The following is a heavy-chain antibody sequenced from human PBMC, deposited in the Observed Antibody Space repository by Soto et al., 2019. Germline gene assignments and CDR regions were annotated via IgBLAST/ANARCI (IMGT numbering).Heavy chain of an antibody. CDR2: INHSGST. CDR3: ASLHSSGWYYFDY. Sequence: SETLSLTCAVYGGSFSGYYWSWIRQPPGKGLEWIGEINHSGSTNYNPSLKGRVAISVDTSKNQFSLKLSSVTAADTAVYYCASLHSSGWYYFDYWGQGTLVTVSS. D-gene: IGHD6-19*01. J-gene: IGHJ4*02. V-gene: IGHV4-34*01. CDR1: GGSFSGYY.